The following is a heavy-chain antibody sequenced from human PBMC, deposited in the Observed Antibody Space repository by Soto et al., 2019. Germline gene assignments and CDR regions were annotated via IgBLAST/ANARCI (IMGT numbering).Heavy chain of an antibody. CDR1: GYTFTSYA. J-gene: IGHJ4*02. Sequence: GASVKVSCKASGYTFTSYAMHWVRQAPGQRLEWMGWINAGNGNTKYSQKFQGRVTITRDTSASTAYMELSSLRSEDTAVYYCARGPVGAVAGIQNIDYWGQGTLVTAPQ. CDR3: ARGPVGAVAGIQNIDY. CDR2: INAGNGNT. V-gene: IGHV1-3*01. D-gene: IGHD6-19*01.